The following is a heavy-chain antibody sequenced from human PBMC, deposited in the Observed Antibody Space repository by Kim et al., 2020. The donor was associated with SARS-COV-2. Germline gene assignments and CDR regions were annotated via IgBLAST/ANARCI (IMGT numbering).Heavy chain of an antibody. CDR1: EFTFTRYA. D-gene: IGHD6-25*01. J-gene: IGHJ4*01. Sequence: GGSLRLSCAASEFTFTRYAMHWVRQAPGKGLEWLAVISPDGSKTSYTDSVKGRFSISRENSKNSLYLQMSTKSAENTAGDYYSRAENSTGHNFDYWDHGT. CDR3: SRAENSTGHNFDY. CDR2: ISPDGSKT. V-gene: IGHV3-30*04.